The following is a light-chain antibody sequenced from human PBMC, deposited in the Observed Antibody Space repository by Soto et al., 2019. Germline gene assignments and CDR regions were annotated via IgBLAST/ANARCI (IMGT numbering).Light chain of an antibody. CDR1: QSVSTY. CDR2: DAS. Sequence: ETVLTQSPATLSLSPGESATLSCRASQSVSTYLAWYQQKPGQAPRLLIYDASNRVTGIPARFRGSGSGTDFTLTISSLEPDDFAVYYCQQRHMWPITFGQGTRLEIK. CDR3: QQRHMWPIT. J-gene: IGKJ5*01. V-gene: IGKV3-11*01.